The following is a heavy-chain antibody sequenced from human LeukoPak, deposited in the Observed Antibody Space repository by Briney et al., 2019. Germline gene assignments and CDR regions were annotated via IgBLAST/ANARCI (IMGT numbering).Heavy chain of an antibody. V-gene: IGHV4-59*07. Sequence: PSDTLSLTCTVSGGSISSYYWSWIRQPPGKGLEWMGYIYYSGSTNYNPSLKSRVTISVDTSKNQFSLKLSSVTAADTAVYYCAITTVTLPLRAFDIWGQGTMVTVSS. CDR1: GGSISSYY. CDR2: IYYSGST. CDR3: AITTVTLPLRAFDI. J-gene: IGHJ3*02. D-gene: IGHD4-17*01.